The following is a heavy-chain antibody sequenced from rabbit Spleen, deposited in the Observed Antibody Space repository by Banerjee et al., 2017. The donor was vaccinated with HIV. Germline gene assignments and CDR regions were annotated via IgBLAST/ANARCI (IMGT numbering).Heavy chain of an antibody. J-gene: IGHJ4*01. V-gene: IGHV1S45*01. CDR2: IDAGYRGNT. D-gene: IGHD4-2*01. CDR1: GFSFSSSYW. Sequence: QEQLEESGGDLVKPEGSLTLTCTASGFSFSSSYWICWVRQAPGKGLEWIACIDAGYRGNTYYASWARGRFTVSKTSSTTVTLRMTSLTAADTATYFCARGAGIHYAALWGPGTLVTVS. CDR3: ARGAGIHYAAL.